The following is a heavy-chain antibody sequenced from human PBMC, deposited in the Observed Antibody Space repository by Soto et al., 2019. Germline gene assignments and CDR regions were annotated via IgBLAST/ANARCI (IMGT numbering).Heavy chain of an antibody. CDR1: GGNFSGYY. V-gene: IGHV4-34*01. D-gene: IGHD2-8*02. J-gene: IGHJ4*02. Sequence: SETLSLTCAVYGGNFSGYYWTWIRQPPGTGLEWIGEINHSGSTNYNPSLKSRVTISVETSKNQFSLKLTSVTAADTAVYYCARDKITGLFDYWGQGTLVTVS. CDR2: INHSGST. CDR3: ARDKITGLFDY.